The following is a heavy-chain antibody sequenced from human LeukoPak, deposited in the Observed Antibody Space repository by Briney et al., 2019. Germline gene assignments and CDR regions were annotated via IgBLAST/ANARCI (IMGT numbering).Heavy chain of an antibody. Sequence: PGGSLRLSCAASGFTFDDYGMSWVRQAPGKGLEWVSGINWNGGSTGYADSVKGRFTISRDNAKNSLYLQMNSLRAEDMALYYCAKGLHYYDSSGYYYSEYFQHWGQGTLVTVSS. CDR3: AKGLHYYDSSGYYYSEYFQH. V-gene: IGHV3-20*04. CDR1: GFTFDDYG. J-gene: IGHJ1*01. D-gene: IGHD3-22*01. CDR2: INWNGGST.